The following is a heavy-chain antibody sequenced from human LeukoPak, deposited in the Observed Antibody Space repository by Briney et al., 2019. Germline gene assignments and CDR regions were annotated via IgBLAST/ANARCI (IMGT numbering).Heavy chain of an antibody. J-gene: IGHJ6*02. V-gene: IGHV3-9*01. CDR3: ARGNRDSSGFYYYYGMDV. Sequence: GGSLRLSCAASGFTFDDYAMFWVRQAPGKGLEWVSGISWDSKNIGYAASVKGRFTISRDNAKNSLHLQLSSLRAEDTAFYYCARGNRDSSGFYYYYGMDVWGQGTTVTVPS. CDR2: ISWDSKNI. D-gene: IGHD6-19*01. CDR1: GFTFDDYA.